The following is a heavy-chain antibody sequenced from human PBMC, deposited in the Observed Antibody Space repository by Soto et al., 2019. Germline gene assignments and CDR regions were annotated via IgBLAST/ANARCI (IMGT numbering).Heavy chain of an antibody. CDR1: GYSFNSYW. D-gene: IGHD2-15*01. J-gene: IGHJ3*02. V-gene: IGHV5-51*01. CDR2: IYPGDSDT. Sequence: GQSVTISGEGSGYSFNSYWIGWVPPLPRKGLEWMGIIYPGDSDTRYSPSFQGQVTISADKSISTAYLQWSSLKASDTAMYYCARRRCSGGSCYSGDAFDIWGQGTMVTV. CDR3: ARRRCSGGSCYSGDAFDI.